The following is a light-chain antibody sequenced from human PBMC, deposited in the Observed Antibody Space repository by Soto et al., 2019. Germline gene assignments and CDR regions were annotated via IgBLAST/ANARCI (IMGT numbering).Light chain of an antibody. Sequence: DTQMTQSPSIVSASVGDRVTITCRASQNIRNWLAWYQQKPGKAPKVPIYGASNLESGVRSRFSSSGSGTEFTLTISSLQPDDFATYYCQQYDGHFGQGTKVEIK. V-gene: IGKV1-5*01. CDR3: QQYDGH. J-gene: IGKJ2*01. CDR1: QNIRNW. CDR2: GAS.